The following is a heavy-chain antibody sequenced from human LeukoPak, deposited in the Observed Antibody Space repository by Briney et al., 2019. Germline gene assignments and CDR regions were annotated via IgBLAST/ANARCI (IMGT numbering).Heavy chain of an antibody. CDR3: ARVGYSGYDYDY. D-gene: IGHD5-12*01. V-gene: IGHV3-23*01. Sequence: GGSLRLSCEASGFPFSSYVMSWVRQAPGKGLEWVSVISGSGDSTYYADSVEGRCTSSRDNSKDALYLQMNSLRAEDTAVYYCARVGYSGYDYDYWGQGTLVTVSS. CDR2: ISGSGDST. J-gene: IGHJ4*02. CDR1: GFPFSSYV.